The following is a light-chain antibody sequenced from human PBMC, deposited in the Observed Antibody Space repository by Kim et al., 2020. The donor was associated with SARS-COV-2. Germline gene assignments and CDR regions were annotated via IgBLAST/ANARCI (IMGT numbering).Light chain of an antibody. CDR3: QQSGSSPPYT. J-gene: IGKJ2*01. Sequence: LTPGERDTLSCTASQSVISYLAWYQHKPGQAPRLLIYRASHRAAGIPDRFSGSGSGTHFTLTITRLEPEDSAVYYCQQSGSSPPYTFGQGTKLEI. V-gene: IGKV3-20*01. CDR2: RAS. CDR1: QSVISY.